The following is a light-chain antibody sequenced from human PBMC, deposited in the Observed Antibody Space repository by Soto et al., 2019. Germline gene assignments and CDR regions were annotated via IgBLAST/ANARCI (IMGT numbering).Light chain of an antibody. J-gene: IGKJ1*01. Sequence: DIVMTQSPDSLAVSLGERATINCKSSQSVLYSSNNNNHLAWYQQKPAQPPKLLIYWASTRESGVPDRFSGSGSGTDFTLTISSLQAEDVAVYYCQQYYSMPWTFGQGTRVEIK. V-gene: IGKV4-1*01. CDR2: WAS. CDR3: QQYYSMPWT. CDR1: QSVLYSSNNNNH.